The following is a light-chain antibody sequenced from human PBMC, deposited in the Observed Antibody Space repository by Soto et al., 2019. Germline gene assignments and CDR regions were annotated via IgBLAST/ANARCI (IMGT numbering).Light chain of an antibody. CDR2: GAS. J-gene: IGKJ4*01. Sequence: DIVLTQSPGTLSLSPGERASLSCRASQSVSSGHLAWYQQKPGQAPRLLIYGASSRATGIPPRFSGSGAGTDFTLTISSLEPEDSATYYCQQRRSSLTFGGGTKVDI. CDR3: QQRRSSLT. CDR1: QSVSSGH. V-gene: IGKV3D-20*02.